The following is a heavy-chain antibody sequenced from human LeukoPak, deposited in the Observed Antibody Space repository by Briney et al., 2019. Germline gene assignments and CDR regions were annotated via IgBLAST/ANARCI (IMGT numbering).Heavy chain of an antibody. Sequence: GGSLRLSCAASGFTFSSYWMHWVRQVPEKGLVLVSRIDNGGSGTTYADSVKGRFTVSRDNAKNTLYLQMNSLRAEDTAIYYCARGGGWDTIFRVDQYMDVWGKGTTVTVSS. D-gene: IGHD3-3*01. V-gene: IGHV3-74*01. CDR2: IDNGGSGT. CDR3: ARGGGWDTIFRVDQYMDV. J-gene: IGHJ6*03. CDR1: GFTFSSYW.